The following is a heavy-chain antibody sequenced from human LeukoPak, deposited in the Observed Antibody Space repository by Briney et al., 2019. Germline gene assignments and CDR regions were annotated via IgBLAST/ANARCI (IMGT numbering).Heavy chain of an antibody. V-gene: IGHV3-7*01. Sequence: PGGSLRLSCAASAFTFSSYWMSWVRQAPGKGLEWVANIKEDGSEKYCVDSVKGRFTISRDNAENSLFLQMNGLRAEDTAIYYCAKITYVRAFDIWGQGTMVTVSS. J-gene: IGHJ3*02. CDR2: IKEDGSEK. D-gene: IGHD1-20*01. CDR3: AKITYVRAFDI. CDR1: AFTFSSYW.